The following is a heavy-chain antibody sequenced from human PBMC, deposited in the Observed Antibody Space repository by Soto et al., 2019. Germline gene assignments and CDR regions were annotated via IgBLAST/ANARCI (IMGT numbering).Heavy chain of an antibody. CDR3: AKRNYYYGSVPTINFDY. D-gene: IGHD3-10*01. Sequence: SETLSLTCAVSGGSISSSNWWSWVRQPPGKGLEWIGEIYHSGSTNYNPSLKSRVTISVDKSKNQFSLKLSSVTAADTAVYYCAKRNYYYGSVPTINFDYSGQGTLVTVSS. V-gene: IGHV4-4*02. CDR2: IYHSGST. CDR1: GGSISSSNW. J-gene: IGHJ4*02.